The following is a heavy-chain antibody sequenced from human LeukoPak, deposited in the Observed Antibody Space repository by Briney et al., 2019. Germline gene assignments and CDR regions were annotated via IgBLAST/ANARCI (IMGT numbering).Heavy chain of an antibody. D-gene: IGHD6-19*01. CDR2: INPNRGGT. CDR3: ARWSIAVAGNSDY. CDR1: GYTFTGYY. V-gene: IGHV1-2*02. J-gene: IGHJ4*02. Sequence: ASVKVSCKASGYTFTGYYMHWVRQAPGQGLEWMGWINPNRGGTNYAQKFQGRVTMTRDTSISTAYMELSRLRSDDTAVYYCARWSIAVAGNSDYWGQGTLVTVSS.